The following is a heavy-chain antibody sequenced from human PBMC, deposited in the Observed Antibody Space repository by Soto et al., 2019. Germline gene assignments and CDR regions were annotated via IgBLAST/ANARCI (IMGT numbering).Heavy chain of an antibody. CDR3: ASDLAAAAY. V-gene: IGHV1-46*01. D-gene: IGHD6-13*01. CDR1: GYIFTNYY. J-gene: IGHJ4*02. CDR2: INPLPTSGST. Sequence: QVQLVQSGAEVKKPGASVKVSCKASGYIFTNYYIHWVRQAPGQGLEWMAIINPLPTSGSTNYAQKFQGRVTVTRDTSTSTVYLELSSLRCDDTAVYYCASDLAAAAYWGQGTLVTVSS.